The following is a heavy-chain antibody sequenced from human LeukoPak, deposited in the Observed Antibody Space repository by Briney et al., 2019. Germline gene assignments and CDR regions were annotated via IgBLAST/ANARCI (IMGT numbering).Heavy chain of an antibody. J-gene: IGHJ4*02. CDR2: ISGSGGST. V-gene: IGHV3-23*01. CDR1: GFTFSSYA. D-gene: IGHD3-22*01. CDR3: AKDPTYYYDSSGYSPFDY. Sequence: PGGSLRLSCAASGFTFSSYAMSWVRQAPGKGLEWVSAISGSGGSTYYADSVKGRFTISRDNSKNTLYLQMNSLRAEDTAVYYCAKDPTYYYDSSGYSPFDYWGQGTLVTVSS.